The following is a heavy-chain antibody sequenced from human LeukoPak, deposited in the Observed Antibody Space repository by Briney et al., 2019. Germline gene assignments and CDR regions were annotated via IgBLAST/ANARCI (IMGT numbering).Heavy chain of an antibody. Sequence: GGSLRLSCAASGFTFSNFAMSWVRQAPGKGLEWVSGISGSGGNTYYADSVKGRFTSSRDNSKNTLYLQMNSLRAEDTAVYYCAKRWLQSVVSGAFDVWGRGTMVTVSS. J-gene: IGHJ3*01. CDR3: AKRWLQSVVSGAFDV. CDR2: ISGSGGNT. CDR1: GFTFSNFA. V-gene: IGHV3-23*01. D-gene: IGHD5-24*01.